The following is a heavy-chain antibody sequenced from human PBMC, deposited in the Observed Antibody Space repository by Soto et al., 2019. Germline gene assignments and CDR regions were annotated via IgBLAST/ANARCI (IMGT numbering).Heavy chain of an antibody. Sequence: PGWSLRLSCTSSVFTFVDYAMSWFRQAPGKGLEWVGFIRSKAYGGTTEYAASVKGRFTISRDDSKSIAYLQMNSLKTEDTAVYYCTASYSSSFYYYYGMDVWGQGTTVTVSS. CDR1: VFTFVDYA. CDR2: IRSKAYGGTT. D-gene: IGHD6-13*01. CDR3: TASYSSSFYYYYGMDV. J-gene: IGHJ6*02. V-gene: IGHV3-49*03.